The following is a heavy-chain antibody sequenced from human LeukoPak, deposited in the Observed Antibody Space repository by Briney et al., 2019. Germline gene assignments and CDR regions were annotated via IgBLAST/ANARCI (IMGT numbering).Heavy chain of an antibody. CDR2: ISGNSNDM. Sequence: PGGSLRLSCAASGFILSNYNMNWVRRAPGKGLEWVSSISGNSNDMNYADLVKGRFTISRDNTRNSLYLQMNSLRAEDTAIYYCVRIPNGANFPNWFDPWGQGTLVTVSS. D-gene: IGHD4/OR15-4a*01. CDR3: VRIPNGANFPNWFDP. CDR1: GFILSNYN. V-gene: IGHV3-21*01. J-gene: IGHJ5*02.